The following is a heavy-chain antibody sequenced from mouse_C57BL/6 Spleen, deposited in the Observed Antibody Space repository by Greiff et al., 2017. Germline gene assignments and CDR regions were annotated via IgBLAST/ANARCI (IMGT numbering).Heavy chain of an antibody. Sequence: QVQLKESGAELVKPGASVKISCKASGYAFSSYWMNWVKQRPGKGLEWIGQIYPGDGDPNYNGKFKGKATLTADKSSSTAYMQLSRLTSEDSAVYFCARLRGSSSWFAYWGQGTLVTVSA. D-gene: IGHD1-1*01. CDR3: ARLRGSSSWFAY. CDR2: IYPGDGDP. V-gene: IGHV1-80*01. J-gene: IGHJ3*01. CDR1: GYAFSSYW.